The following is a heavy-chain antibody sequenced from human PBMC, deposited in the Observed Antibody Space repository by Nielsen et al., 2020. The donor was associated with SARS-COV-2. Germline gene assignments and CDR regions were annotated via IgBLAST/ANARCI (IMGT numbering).Heavy chain of an antibody. J-gene: IGHJ6*03. CDR3: ARGRDYGSVYYMDV. CDR2: MSYSGST. Sequence: SETLSLTCSLSGASISSSSNYWGWIRQPPGKGLEWIGSMSYSGSTYYKPSLKRRVTISIDTSKNQFSLKLSSVTAADTAVYYCARGRDYGSVYYMDVWGKGTTVTVSS. V-gene: IGHV4-39*07. CDR1: GASISSSSNY. D-gene: IGHD3-10*01.